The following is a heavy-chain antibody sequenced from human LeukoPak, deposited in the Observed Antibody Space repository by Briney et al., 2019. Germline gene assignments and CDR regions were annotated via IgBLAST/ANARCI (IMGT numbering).Heavy chain of an antibody. J-gene: IGHJ4*02. V-gene: IGHV4-4*02. Sequence: SETLSLTCAVSGGSISSSNWWSRVRQPPGKGLEWIGEIYHSGISNYNPSLKSRVTLSVDTSKNQFSLKLTSLSAADTAMYYCARVGSSWTLGFWGQGTLVTVSS. CDR2: IYHSGIS. D-gene: IGHD6-13*01. CDR3: ARVGSSWTLGF. CDR1: GGSISSSNW.